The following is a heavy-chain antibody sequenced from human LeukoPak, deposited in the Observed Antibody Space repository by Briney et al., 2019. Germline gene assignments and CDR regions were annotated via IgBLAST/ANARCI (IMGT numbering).Heavy chain of an antibody. CDR3: ATAPFWSGYHYYYYGMDV. Sequence: ASVKVSCKVSGYTLTELSMHWVRQAPGKGLEWMGGFDPEDGETIYAQKFQGRVTMTEDTSTDTAYMELSSLRSEDTAVYYCATAPFWSGYHYYYYGMDVWGQGTTATVSS. D-gene: IGHD3-3*01. CDR1: GYTLTELS. J-gene: IGHJ6*02. V-gene: IGHV1-24*01. CDR2: FDPEDGET.